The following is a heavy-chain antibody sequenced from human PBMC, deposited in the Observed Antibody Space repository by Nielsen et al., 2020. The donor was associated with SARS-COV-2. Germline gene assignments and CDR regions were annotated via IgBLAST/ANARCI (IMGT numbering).Heavy chain of an antibody. D-gene: IGHD3-16*01. J-gene: IGHJ6*02. CDR1: GYTFTGYY. CDR3: ARAPSTFYGMDV. CDR2: INPNSGGT. V-gene: IGHV1-2*02. Sequence: ASVKVSCKASGYTFTGYYIHWVRQAPGQGLEWMGWINPNSGGTDYAQKFQGRVTMTWDTSITTVYMDLSSLRSEDTAVYYCARAPSTFYGMDVWGQGTTVTVSS.